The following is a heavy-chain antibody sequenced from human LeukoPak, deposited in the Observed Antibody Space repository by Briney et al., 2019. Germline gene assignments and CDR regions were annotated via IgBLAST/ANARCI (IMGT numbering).Heavy chain of an antibody. CDR1: GGSISSGSYY. D-gene: IGHD1-26*01. V-gene: IGHV4-61*02. Sequence: PSETLSLTCTVSGGSISSGSYYWSWIRQPAGKGLEWIGRIYTSGSTNYNPSLKSRVTISVDTSKNQFSLKLSSVTAADTAVYYCARDHSGSYNWFDPWGQGTLVTVSS. J-gene: IGHJ5*02. CDR3: ARDHSGSYNWFDP. CDR2: IYTSGST.